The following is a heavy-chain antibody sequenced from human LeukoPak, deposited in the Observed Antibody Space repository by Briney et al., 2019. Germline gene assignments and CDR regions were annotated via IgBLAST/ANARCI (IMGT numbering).Heavy chain of an antibody. CDR1: GFTVSSNY. CDR2: IYSGGST. J-gene: IGHJ4*02. V-gene: IGHV3-53*01. D-gene: IGHD3-10*01. Sequence: SGGSLRLSCAASGFTVSSNYMSWVRQAPGKGLERVSVIYSGGSTYYADSVKGRFTISRDNSKNTLYLQMNSLRAEDTAVYYCARSVRGVIGLWGQGTLVTVSS. CDR3: ARSVRGVIGL.